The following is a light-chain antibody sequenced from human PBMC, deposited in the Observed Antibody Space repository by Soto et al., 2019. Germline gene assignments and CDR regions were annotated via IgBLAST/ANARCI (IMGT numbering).Light chain of an antibody. Sequence: EIVMTQSPVILSVSPGERATLSCRASQSVGTNLAWYQQKPGQAPRLLISGAATRATGIPARFSGRGSGTEFTLTVSSLQSEDFAVYYCQQYNNWPRTFXQGTKVDIK. J-gene: IGKJ1*01. CDR1: QSVGTN. V-gene: IGKV3-15*01. CDR2: GAA. CDR3: QQYNNWPRT.